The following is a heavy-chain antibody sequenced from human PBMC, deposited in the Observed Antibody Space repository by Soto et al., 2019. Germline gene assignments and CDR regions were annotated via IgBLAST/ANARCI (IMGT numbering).Heavy chain of an antibody. CDR2: IRYDGSNK. Sequence: QVHLVESGGGVVQPGRSLRLSCAASGFTFSSYAMHWVRQAPGKGLEWVAVIRYDGSNKYYADSVKGRFTISRDDSKNTLYVQMNSLRAEDTAMYYCAKDFCSGYDSRGRYYGMYVWGQGTTVIVSS. D-gene: IGHD5-12*01. CDR3: AKDFCSGYDSRGRYYGMYV. V-gene: IGHV3-33*06. CDR1: GFTFSSYA. J-gene: IGHJ6*02.